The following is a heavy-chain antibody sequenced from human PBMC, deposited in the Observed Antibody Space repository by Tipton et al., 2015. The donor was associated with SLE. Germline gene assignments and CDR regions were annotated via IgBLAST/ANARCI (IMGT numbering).Heavy chain of an antibody. CDR3: ARQYSYAKGCFDY. Sequence: QLVQSGAEVKKPGESLKISCKGSGYSFTSYWIGWVRQMPGKGLEWMGIIYPGDSDTRYSPAFQGQCTISADKSISTAYLQWSRLKAWDTAMYDCARQYSYAKGCFDYWGQGTLVTVSS. CDR1: GYSFTSYW. V-gene: IGHV5-51*01. J-gene: IGHJ4*02. CDR2: IYPGDSDT. D-gene: IGHD5-18*01.